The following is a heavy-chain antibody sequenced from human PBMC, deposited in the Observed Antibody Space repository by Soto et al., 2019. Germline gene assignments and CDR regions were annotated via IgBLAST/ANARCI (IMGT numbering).Heavy chain of an antibody. CDR3: ARSQGSSTSLEIYYYYYYGMYV. D-gene: IGHD2-2*01. CDR1: GGTFGSYA. J-gene: IGHJ6*02. CDR2: IIPIPGTA. Sequence: QVQLVQSGAEVKKPWSSVKVSCKASGGTFGSYAISWVRQAHGQGLEWMGGIIPIPGTANYAQKFQGRVTIAADESTSTAYMELSSLRSEDTAVYYCARSQGSSTSLEIYYYYYYGMYVWGQGTTVTVSS. V-gene: IGHV1-69*01.